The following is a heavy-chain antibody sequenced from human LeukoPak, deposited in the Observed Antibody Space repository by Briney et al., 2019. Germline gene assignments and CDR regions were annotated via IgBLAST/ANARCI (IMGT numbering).Heavy chain of an antibody. D-gene: IGHD4-17*01. V-gene: IGHV3-66*01. J-gene: IGHJ4*02. CDR2: IFRGEKT. CDR3: VEEVPGTTVYD. CDR1: GFTFSSYW. Sequence: PGGSLRLSCAASGFTFSSYWMHWVRQAPGEGLEWVSVIFRGEKTYYADSVKGRFTLYRDSSTNTVYLQMASLRAEDTAMYYCVEEVPGTTVYDWGQGTLVTVSS.